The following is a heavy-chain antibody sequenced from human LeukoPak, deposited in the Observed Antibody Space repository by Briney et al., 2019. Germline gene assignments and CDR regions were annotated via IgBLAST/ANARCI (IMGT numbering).Heavy chain of an antibody. J-gene: IGHJ4*02. Sequence: SETLSLTCAVYGGSFSGYYWSWIRQPRGKGLEWIGEINHSGSTNYNPSLKSRVTISVDTSKNQFSLKLSSVTAADTAVYYCARGRKKGAATLHYDYWGQRTLVTVSS. CDR1: GGSFSGYY. D-gene: IGHD3-16*01. CDR3: ARGRKKGAATLHYDY. CDR2: INHSGST. V-gene: IGHV4-34*01.